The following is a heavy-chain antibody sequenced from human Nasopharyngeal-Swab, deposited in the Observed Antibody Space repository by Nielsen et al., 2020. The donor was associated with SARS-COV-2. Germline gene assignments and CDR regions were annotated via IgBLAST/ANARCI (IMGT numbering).Heavy chain of an antibody. Sequence: SGPTLVKPTQTLTLTCTFSGFSLSSSGVAVGWIRQPPGKALERLALIFWDDDKRYSPSLKSRLTITKDTSKNQVVLIMTNMDPVDTATYYCAYRRTNYEFDSWGQGTLVTVSS. D-gene: IGHD1-7*01. V-gene: IGHV2-5*02. J-gene: IGHJ4*02. CDR1: GFSLSSSGVA. CDR3: AYRRTNYEFDS. CDR2: IFWDDDK.